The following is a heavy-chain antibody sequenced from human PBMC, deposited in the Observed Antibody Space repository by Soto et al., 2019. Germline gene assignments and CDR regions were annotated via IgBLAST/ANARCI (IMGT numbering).Heavy chain of an antibody. J-gene: IGHJ5*02. CDR1: GYTFTSYG. V-gene: IGHV1-18*01. CDR2: NNAYNGNT. CDR3: ARILPPFDP. Sequence: QVQLVQSGAEVKKPGASVKVSCKASGYTFTSYGISWVRQAPGQGLEWMGWNNAYNGNTNPAQKPQGRVTRTTQTSPSTAYMELRSLRSDDTAVYYFARILPPFDPWGQGTLVTVSS.